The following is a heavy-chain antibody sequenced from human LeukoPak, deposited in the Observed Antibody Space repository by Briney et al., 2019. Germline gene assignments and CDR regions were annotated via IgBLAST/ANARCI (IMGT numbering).Heavy chain of an antibody. V-gene: IGHV3-23*01. J-gene: IGHJ6*03. Sequence: GGSLRLSCAASGFTFSSYALSWVRQAPGKGLEWVSTISGSGGSTYYADSVKGRFTISRDNSKNTLYLQMNSLRAEDTAVYYCAKCFMVRGVMIYNYYYMDVWGKGTTVTISS. D-gene: IGHD3-10*01. CDR3: AKCFMVRGVMIYNYYYMDV. CDR2: ISGSGGST. CDR1: GFTFSSYA.